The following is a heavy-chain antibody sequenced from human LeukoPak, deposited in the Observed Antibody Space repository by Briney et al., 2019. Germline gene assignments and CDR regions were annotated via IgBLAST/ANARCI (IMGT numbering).Heavy chain of an antibody. Sequence: SETLSLTCTVSGGSISSGSYYWSWIRQPAGKGLEWIGRIYTSGSTNYNPSLKSRVTISVDTSKNQFPLKLSSVTAADTAVHYCARDSTVTTHFDYWGQGTLVTVSS. J-gene: IGHJ4*02. V-gene: IGHV4-61*02. CDR3: ARDSTVTTHFDY. CDR2: IYTSGST. D-gene: IGHD4-11*01. CDR1: GGSISSGSYY.